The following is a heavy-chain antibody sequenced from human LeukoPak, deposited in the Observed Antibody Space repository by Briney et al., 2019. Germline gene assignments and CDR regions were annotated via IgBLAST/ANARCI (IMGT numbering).Heavy chain of an antibody. CDR2: INPNNGGT. Sequence: ASVKVSCKASGYTFTGYYMHWVRRAPGQGLEWMGWINPNNGGTSYAQKFQGRVTMTRDTSNSTTYMEVSRLTSDDTAVYYCASVVRGVTTDNWGQGTLVTVSS. CDR3: ASVVRGVTTDN. D-gene: IGHD3-10*01. V-gene: IGHV1-2*02. J-gene: IGHJ4*02. CDR1: GYTFTGYY.